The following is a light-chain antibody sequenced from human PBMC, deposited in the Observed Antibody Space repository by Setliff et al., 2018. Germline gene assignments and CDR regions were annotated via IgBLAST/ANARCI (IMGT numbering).Light chain of an antibody. CDR3: FSYTTSSAFV. V-gene: IGLV2-11*01. CDR1: SSDVGGYNY. J-gene: IGLJ2*01. CDR2: DVT. Sequence: QSALTQPRSVSGSPGQSVTISCTGTSSDVGGYNYVSWYQQHPGKAPKLMIYDVTKRPSGVSNRFSGSKSGNTASLTISGLQAEDEGDYYCFSYTTSSAFVFGGGTQLTVL.